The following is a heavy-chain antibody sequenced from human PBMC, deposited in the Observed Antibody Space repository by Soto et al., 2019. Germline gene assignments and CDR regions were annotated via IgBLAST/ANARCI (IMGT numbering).Heavy chain of an antibody. D-gene: IGHD3-16*01. CDR3: VRGDVFDI. Sequence: QLQLQESGPGLVKPSETLSLICTVSGGSISGYFWSWVRQPAGKGLEWIGRIYSAGSTNYNPSLKSRVTMSVDTSQNQFSLKLTSVTAAHTAMYYCVRGDVFDISGRGTMVTVSS. CDR2: IYSAGST. J-gene: IGHJ3*02. V-gene: IGHV4-4*07. CDR1: GGSISGYF.